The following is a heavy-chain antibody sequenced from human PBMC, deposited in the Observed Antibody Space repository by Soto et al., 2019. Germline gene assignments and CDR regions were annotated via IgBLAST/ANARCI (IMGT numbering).Heavy chain of an antibody. CDR2: INPNRGGT. J-gene: IGHJ6*01. CDR3: ARGRATGLEEYYYYYYGLDV. Sequence: QVQLVQSGAEVKKPGASVKVSCEASGYSFTDNFMHWVRQAPGQGLEWMGWINPNRGGTNYAQRFQGRVTMTRDTSINTAYMELSGLTSDDTAVYYCARGRATGLEEYYYYYYGLDVWGQGTTVSVSS. D-gene: IGHD3-16*01. V-gene: IGHV1-2*02. CDR1: GYSFTDNF.